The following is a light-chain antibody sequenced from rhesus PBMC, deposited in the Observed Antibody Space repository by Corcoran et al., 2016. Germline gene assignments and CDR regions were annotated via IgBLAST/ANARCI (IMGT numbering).Light chain of an antibody. J-gene: IGKJ2*01. CDR2: KAS. Sequence: DIQLTQSPSSLSASVGDRVTITCRASENVNNYLYWYQQKPGKAPKLLFYKASTLQSGVPSRFSGGGSGTDYTFTISSLQPEDGATEYCQTGYGTAHSFGQGTKVEIK. V-gene: IGKV1-74*01. CDR3: QTGYGTAHS. CDR1: ENVNNY.